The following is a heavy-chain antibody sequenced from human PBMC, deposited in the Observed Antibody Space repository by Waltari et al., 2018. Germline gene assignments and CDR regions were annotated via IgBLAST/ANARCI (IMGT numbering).Heavy chain of an antibody. V-gene: IGHV1-2*02. Sequence: QVPLVQSGAELKEPGASVEVSCQASGYTFTAYSMHWVRQALGQGPEWMGWINPNSGDTNFAQRFQGRVTMTRDTSINTVYMELRRLTSDDTAIYYCAREIFDYWGQGTLVTVSS. CDR1: GYTFTAYS. CDR2: INPNSGDT. CDR3: AREIFDY. J-gene: IGHJ4*02.